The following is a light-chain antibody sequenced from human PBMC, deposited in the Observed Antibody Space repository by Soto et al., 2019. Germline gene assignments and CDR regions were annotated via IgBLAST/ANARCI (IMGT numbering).Light chain of an antibody. J-gene: IGLJ1*01. CDR2: DVS. CDR3: CSFAGNYIYV. CDR1: SSDVGGYNY. V-gene: IGLV2-11*01. Sequence: QSVLTQPPSASGTPGQRVTISCTGTSSDVGGYNYVSWYLQHPGKAPKVMIYDVSKRPSGVPDRFSGSKSGNTASLTISGLQSEDEADYYCCSFAGNYIYVFGTGTKVTVL.